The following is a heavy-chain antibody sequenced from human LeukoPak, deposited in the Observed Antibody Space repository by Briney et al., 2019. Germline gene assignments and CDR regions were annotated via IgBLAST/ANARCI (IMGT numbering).Heavy chain of an antibody. CDR3: ASLSHYYDSSGYRFDY. D-gene: IGHD3-22*01. V-gene: IGHV1-69*04. J-gene: IGHJ4*02. Sequence: GSSVKVSCKASGGTFSSYAISWVRQAPGQGLEWMGRIIPILGIANYALKFQGRVTITADKSTSTAYMELSSLRSEDTAVYYCASLSHYYDSSGYRFDYWGQGTLVTVSS. CDR2: IIPILGIA. CDR1: GGTFSSYA.